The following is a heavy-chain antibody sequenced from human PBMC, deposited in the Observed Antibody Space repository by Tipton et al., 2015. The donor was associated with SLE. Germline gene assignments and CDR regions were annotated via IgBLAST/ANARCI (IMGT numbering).Heavy chain of an antibody. Sequence: TLSLTCAVSGYSISSGYYWGWIRQPPGKGLEWIGSIYHSGSTYYNPSLKSRVTISVDTSKNQFSLKLSSVTAADTAVYYCARVAYDFWSGYSYYFDYWGQGTLVTVSS. CDR1: GYSISSGYY. D-gene: IGHD3-3*01. CDR2: IYHSGST. J-gene: IGHJ4*02. CDR3: ARVAYDFWSGYSYYFDY. V-gene: IGHV4-38-2*01.